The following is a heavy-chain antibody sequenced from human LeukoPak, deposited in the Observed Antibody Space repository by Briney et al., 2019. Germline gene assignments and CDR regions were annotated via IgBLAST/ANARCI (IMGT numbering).Heavy chain of an antibody. J-gene: IGHJ4*02. CDR2: IYTSGST. CDR3: AGDRTIAVAGFDY. D-gene: IGHD6-19*01. CDR1: GGSISSGSYY. Sequence: SETLSLTCTVSGGSISSGSYYWSWIRQPAGKGLEWIGRIYTSGSTNYNPSLKSRVTISVDTSKNQFSLKLSSVAAADTAVYYCAGDRTIAVAGFDYWGQGTLVTVSS. V-gene: IGHV4-61*02.